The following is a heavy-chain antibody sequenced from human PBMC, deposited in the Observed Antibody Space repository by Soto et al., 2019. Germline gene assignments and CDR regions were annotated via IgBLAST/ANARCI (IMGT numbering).Heavy chain of an antibody. V-gene: IGHV1-69*01. Sequence: QVQLVQSGAELKKPGSSVKVSCKASGGTFSIYAISWVRQAPGQGLEWMGGIIPIFGTANYAQKFQGRVTITSDESTSTAYMERSSLRSEDTAVYYCARDEEVRFLRWSWNAFDIWGHGTIVTVSS. J-gene: IGHJ3*02. D-gene: IGHD3-3*01. CDR1: GGTFSIYA. CDR2: IIPIFGTA. CDR3: ARDEEVRFLRWSWNAFDI.